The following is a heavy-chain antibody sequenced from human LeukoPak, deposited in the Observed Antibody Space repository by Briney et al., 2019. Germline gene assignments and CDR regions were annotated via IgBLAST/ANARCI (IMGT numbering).Heavy chain of an antibody. J-gene: IGHJ4*02. Sequence: GGSLRPFCAASGFTFGSYGMTCARLPPGKGLEWVAVIIGSGGTTYYTHSVKGRFTISRDNCKNTIFLQINSLRDRGTAVYYCAKWKSAMKVVIMGGGDYWGQGTLVTVSS. CDR3: AKWKSAMKVVIMGGGDY. V-gene: IGHV3-23*01. D-gene: IGHD3-22*01. CDR1: GFTFGSYG. CDR2: IIGSGGTT.